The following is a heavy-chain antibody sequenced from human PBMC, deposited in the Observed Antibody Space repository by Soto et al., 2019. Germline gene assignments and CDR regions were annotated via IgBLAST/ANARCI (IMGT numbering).Heavy chain of an antibody. CDR3: ARGGGPKLLWFGELLEDYYYYYGMDV. CDR2: IYYCGST. D-gene: IGHD3-10*01. J-gene: IGHJ6*02. CDR1: GGSISSGGYY. Sequence: SETLSLTCTVSGGSISSGGYYWSWIRQHPGKGLEWIGYIYYCGSTNYNPSLKSRVTISVDTSKNQFSLKLSSVTAADTAVYYCARGGGPKLLWFGELLEDYYYYYGMDVWGQGTTVTVSS. V-gene: IGHV4-61*08.